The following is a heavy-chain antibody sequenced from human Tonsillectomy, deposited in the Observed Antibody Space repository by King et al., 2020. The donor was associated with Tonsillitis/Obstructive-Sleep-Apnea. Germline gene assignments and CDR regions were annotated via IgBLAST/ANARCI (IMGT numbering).Heavy chain of an antibody. Sequence: VQLVESGGGLVQPGGSLRLSCVVSGFTFSNYAMSWVRQAPGKGLEWVSGISGSGGSTYYADSVKGRFTISRHNSKNTLYLQMNSLRAEDTSVDYCAKFNGYTTSRKHFDYWGQGALVTVSS. CDR2: ISGSGGST. D-gene: IGHD5-12*01. J-gene: IGHJ4*02. V-gene: IGHV3-23*04. CDR3: AKFNGYTTSRKHFDY. CDR1: GFTFSNYA.